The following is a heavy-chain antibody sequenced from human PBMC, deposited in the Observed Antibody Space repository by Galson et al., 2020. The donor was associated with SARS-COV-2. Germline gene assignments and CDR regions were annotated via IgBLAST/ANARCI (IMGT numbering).Heavy chain of an antibody. V-gene: IGHV5-51*01. CDR3: ARLRYNDIFAGYVGNDALDF. CDR1: GYIFSSYW. CDR2: IYPGDFDT. Sequence: GESLKISCKGSGYIFSSYWIGWVRQMPGKGLEWMGIIYPGDFDTKYSPSFQGQVTISADKSISTASLQWSSLKASDTAIYFCARLRYNDIFAGYVGNDALDFWGQGTMVTVSS. J-gene: IGHJ3*01. D-gene: IGHD3-9*01.